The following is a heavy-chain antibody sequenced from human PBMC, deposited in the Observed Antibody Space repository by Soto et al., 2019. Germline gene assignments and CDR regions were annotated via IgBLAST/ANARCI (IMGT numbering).Heavy chain of an antibody. J-gene: IGHJ4*02. CDR3: ARTDAYDSSFFDS. D-gene: IGHD5-12*01. CDR1: GDSVNSAY. Sequence: QVQLQEMGPGLVKPSQTLTITCTVSGDSVNSAYWSWIRQLTGKGLEWMGNIYHTGRTFYNPSLKSRVAMSIDTSKPLFSLKVRSVTAADTAVYYCARTDAYDSSFFDSWGQGTVVTVSS. CDR2: IYHTGRT. V-gene: IGHV4-31*03.